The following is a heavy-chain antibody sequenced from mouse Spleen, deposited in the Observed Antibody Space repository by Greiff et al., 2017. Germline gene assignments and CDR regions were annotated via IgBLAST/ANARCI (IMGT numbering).Heavy chain of an antibody. J-gene: IGHJ2*01. CDR2: ISDGGSYT. Sequence: EVQRVESGGGLVKPGGSLKLSCAASGFTFSSYAMSWVRQTPEKRLEWVATISDGGSYTYYPDNVKGRFTISRDNAKNNLYLQMSHLKSEDTAMYYCARDLYYYGSSYEGYFDYWGQGTTLTVSS. D-gene: IGHD1-1*01. CDR1: GFTFSSYA. CDR3: ARDLYYYGSSYEGYFDY. V-gene: IGHV5-4*01.